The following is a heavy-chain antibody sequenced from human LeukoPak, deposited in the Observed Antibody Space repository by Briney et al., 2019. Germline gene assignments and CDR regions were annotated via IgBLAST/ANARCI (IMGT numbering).Heavy chain of an antibody. CDR3: ARVLDSSGYYYGFDP. CDR2: INHSGST. Sequence: SETLSLTCAVYGGSFSGYYWRWIRQPPGKGLEWIGEINHSGSTNYNPSLKSRVTISVDTSKNQFSLKLSSVTAADTAVYYCARVLDSSGYYYGFDPWGQGTLVTVSS. CDR1: GGSFSGYY. V-gene: IGHV4-34*01. D-gene: IGHD3-22*01. J-gene: IGHJ5*02.